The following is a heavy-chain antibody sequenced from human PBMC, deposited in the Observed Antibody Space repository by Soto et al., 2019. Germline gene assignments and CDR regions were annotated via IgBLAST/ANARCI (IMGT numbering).Heavy chain of an antibody. V-gene: IGHV2-5*02. CDR1: GFSLSASGVG. J-gene: IGHJ3*01. Sequence: HITMRESGPTLVKPTQTLTLTCSFSGFSLSASGVGVGWIRQPPGKALEWLALVFWDDDKFYSPPLQSRLTITKDTSKYQVVLTMTNIDPVDPATYYGANSSPDGSFDVWGQGTMVTVSS. D-gene: IGHD3-10*01. CDR2: VFWDDDK. CDR3: ANSSPDGSFDV.